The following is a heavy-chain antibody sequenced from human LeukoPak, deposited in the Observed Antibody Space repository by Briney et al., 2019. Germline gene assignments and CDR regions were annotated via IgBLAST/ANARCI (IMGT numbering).Heavy chain of an antibody. CDR1: GFTLSSYW. Sequence: GGSLRLSCAASGFTLSSYWMNWVRQAPGKGLEWVANIKQDGSEKYYVDSVKGRFTISRDNAKNSLYLQMNSLRAEDTAVYYCARVEGGGLSYYFDYWGQGTLVTVSS. CDR3: ARVEGGGLSYYFDY. CDR2: IKQDGSEK. V-gene: IGHV3-7*01. J-gene: IGHJ4*02. D-gene: IGHD2-15*01.